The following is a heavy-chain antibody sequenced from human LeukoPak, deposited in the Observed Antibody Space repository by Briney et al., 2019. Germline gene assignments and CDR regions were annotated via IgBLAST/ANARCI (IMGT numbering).Heavy chain of an antibody. CDR1: GGSISSSSYY. CDR2: IYYSGST. Sequence: SETLSLTCTVSGGSISSSSYYWGWIRQPQGKGLEWIGSIYYSGSTYYNPSLKSRVTISVDTSKDQFSLKLSSVTAADTAVYYCARHIEAVAAPYYYMDVWGKGTTVTVSS. D-gene: IGHD2-15*01. V-gene: IGHV4-39*01. CDR3: ARHIEAVAAPYYYMDV. J-gene: IGHJ6*03.